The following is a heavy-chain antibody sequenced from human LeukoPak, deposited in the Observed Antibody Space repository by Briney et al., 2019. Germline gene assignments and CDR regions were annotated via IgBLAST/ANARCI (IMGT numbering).Heavy chain of an antibody. CDR3: ARAPFGLWFGESHYGMDV. J-gene: IGHJ6*02. D-gene: IGHD3-10*01. CDR1: GGSISSGDYY. CDR2: IYHSGST. Sequence: SETLSLTCTVSGGSISSGDYYWSWIRQPPGKGLEWIGYIYHSGSTYYNPSLKSRVTISVDRSKNQFSLKLSSVTAADTAVYYCARAPFGLWFGESHYGMDVWGQGTTVTVSS. V-gene: IGHV4-30-2*01.